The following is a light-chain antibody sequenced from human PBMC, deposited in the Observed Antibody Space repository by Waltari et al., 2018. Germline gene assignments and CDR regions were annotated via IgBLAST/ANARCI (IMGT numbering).Light chain of an antibody. CDR3: QQRSAWPCT. CDR1: QSVYNY. Sequence: EIVLTQSPATLSLSPGERATLSCRTSQSVYNYLVWYQQKPGQAPRLLIYDTSNRATGIPARFSGSGSGTDVTLTIISLEPEDFAVYYCQQRSAWPCTFGQGTKLDIK. J-gene: IGKJ2*02. CDR2: DTS. V-gene: IGKV3-11*01.